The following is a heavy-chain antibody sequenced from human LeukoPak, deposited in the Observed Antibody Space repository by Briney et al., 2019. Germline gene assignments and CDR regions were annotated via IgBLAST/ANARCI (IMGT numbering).Heavy chain of an antibody. Sequence: SETLSLTCTVSGVSISGYYWSWIRQPPGKGLEWIGYIYYSGSTNYYPSLKSRVTISVDTSKNQFSLKLSSVTAADTAVYYCARDNWNYGSSMDVWGQGTTVTVSS. CDR2: IYYSGST. J-gene: IGHJ6*02. CDR3: ARDNWNYGSSMDV. V-gene: IGHV4-59*01. CDR1: GVSISGYY. D-gene: IGHD1-7*01.